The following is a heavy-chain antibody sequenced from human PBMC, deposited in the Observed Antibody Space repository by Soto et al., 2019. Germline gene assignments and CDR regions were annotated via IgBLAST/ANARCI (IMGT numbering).Heavy chain of an antibody. D-gene: IGHD3-10*01. J-gene: IGHJ4*02. V-gene: IGHV4-30-4*01. Sequence: QVQLQESGPGLVKPSQTLSLTCTVSGGSISSGDYYWNWIRQPPGKGLEWIGSIFYSGSTYYNPSLKSRITISVDTSKNQFSLKLSSVTAADTAVYYCARVSYYYGSGSSSDYWGQGTLVTVSS. CDR3: ARVSYYYGSGSSSDY. CDR1: GGSISSGDYY. CDR2: IFYSGST.